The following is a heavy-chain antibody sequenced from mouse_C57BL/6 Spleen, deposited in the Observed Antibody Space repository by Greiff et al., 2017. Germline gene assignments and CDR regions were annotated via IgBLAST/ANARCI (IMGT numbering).Heavy chain of an antibody. CDR2: IYPGDGDT. D-gene: IGHD3-2*02. Sequence: VQLQESGPELVKPGASVKISCNASGYAFSSSWMNWVKQRPGKGLEWIGRIYPGDGDTNYNGKFKGKATLTADKSSSTAYMQLSSLTSEDSAVYFCALDSSGYALAYWGQGTLVTVSA. V-gene: IGHV1-82*01. J-gene: IGHJ3*01. CDR1: GYAFSSSW. CDR3: ALDSSGYALAY.